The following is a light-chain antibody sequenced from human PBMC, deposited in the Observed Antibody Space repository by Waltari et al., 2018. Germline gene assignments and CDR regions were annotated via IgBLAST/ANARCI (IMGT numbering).Light chain of an antibody. V-gene: IGKV3D-15*01. CDR2: GAS. J-gene: IGKJ2*01. CDR3: QQYNKWPPYT. CDR1: QSVGVD. Sequence: EIVMTQSPATLPVSPGERATLSCRASQSVGVDLAWYQQKPGQAPRLLIYGASNRATGIPARFSGSGSATEFTLTINSLQSEDFAIYYCQQYNKWPPYTFGQGTKLEIK.